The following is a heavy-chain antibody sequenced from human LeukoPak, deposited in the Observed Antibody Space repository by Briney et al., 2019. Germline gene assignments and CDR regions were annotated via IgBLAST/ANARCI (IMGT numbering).Heavy chain of an antibody. CDR2: INHSGST. CDR3: ARATTGEPYSWFDP. J-gene: IGHJ5*02. V-gene: IGHV4-34*01. Sequence: SETLSLTCAVYGGSFSGYYWSWIRQPPGKGLEWIGEINHSGSTNYNPSLKSRVTISVDTSKNQFSLKLSSVTAADTAVYYCARATTGEPYSWFDPWGQGTLVTASS. D-gene: IGHD7-27*01. CDR1: GGSFSGYY.